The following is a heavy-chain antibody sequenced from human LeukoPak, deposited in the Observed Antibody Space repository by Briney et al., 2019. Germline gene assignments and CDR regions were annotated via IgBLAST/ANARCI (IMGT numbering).Heavy chain of an antibody. D-gene: IGHD2-8*01. CDR1: GGTFSSYA. CDR3: ARPSFGWYAFDI. Sequence: GASVKVSCKTSGGTFSSYAISWVRQAPGQGPEWMGGIIPVSGTTNNAHKFQGRVTITADESTNTAYMELSSLRSEDTAVYYCARPSFGWYAFDIWGQGTMVTVSS. J-gene: IGHJ3*02. CDR2: IIPVSGTT. V-gene: IGHV1-69*13.